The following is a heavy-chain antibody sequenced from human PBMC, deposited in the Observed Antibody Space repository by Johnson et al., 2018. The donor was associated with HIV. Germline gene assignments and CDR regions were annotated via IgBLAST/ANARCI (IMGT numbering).Heavy chain of an antibody. J-gene: IGHJ3*02. V-gene: IGHV3-7*01. Sequence: VQLVESGGGLVQPGGSLRLSCAASGFTFSSYWMSWVRQAPGKGLEWVANIKQDGSEKYYVDSVKGRFHISRANDKNSLYLQMTSLRAEDTAVFYCARDRGGYSYGYDSDAFDIWGQGTMVTVSS. D-gene: IGHD5-18*01. CDR1: GFTFSSYW. CDR2: IKQDGSEK. CDR3: ARDRGGYSYGYDSDAFDI.